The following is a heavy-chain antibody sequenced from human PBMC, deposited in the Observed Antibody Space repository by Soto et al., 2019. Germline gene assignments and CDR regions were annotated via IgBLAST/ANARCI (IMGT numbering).Heavy chain of an antibody. CDR3: ARDSSRAFDY. CDR2: ISYDGSNK. Sequence: VGPLRLSCAASGFTFSSYAMHWVRQAPGKGLEWVAVISYDGSNKYYADSVKGRFTISRDNSKNTLYLQMNSLRAEDTAVYYCARDSSRAFDYWGQGTLVTVSS. CDR1: GFTFSSYA. V-gene: IGHV3-30-3*01. J-gene: IGHJ4*02.